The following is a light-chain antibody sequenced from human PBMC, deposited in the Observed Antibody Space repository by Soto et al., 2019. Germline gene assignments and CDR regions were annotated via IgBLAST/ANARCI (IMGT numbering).Light chain of an antibody. Sequence: QTVVTQEPSLTVSPGGTVTLTCASSTGTVTSGHYPNWLQQKPGQAPRALIYSTDTRHSWTPARFSGSLLGGKAARTLSGVQPEDEADYYCLLYYGGAVVFGGGTKLTVL. J-gene: IGLJ2*01. CDR1: TGTVTSGHY. V-gene: IGLV7-43*01. CDR3: LLYYGGAVV. CDR2: STD.